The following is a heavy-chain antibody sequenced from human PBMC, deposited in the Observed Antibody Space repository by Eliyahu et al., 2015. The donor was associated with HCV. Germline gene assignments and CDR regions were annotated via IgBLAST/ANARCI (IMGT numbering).Heavy chain of an antibody. CDR2: IYPGDSDT. D-gene: IGHD1-26*01. J-gene: IGHJ4*02. Sequence: QLVQSVREVKKPGESLKISCKGSGYSFTSHWIGWVRQMPGKGLEWMGIIYPGDSDTRYSPSFQGQITMSADKSISTAYLQWSSLKASDTAIYFCAREAKEIWGKPVGGNTFDFWGQGTLVTVSS. V-gene: IGHV5-51*01. CDR1: GYSFTSHW. CDR3: AREAKEIWGKPVGGNTFDF.